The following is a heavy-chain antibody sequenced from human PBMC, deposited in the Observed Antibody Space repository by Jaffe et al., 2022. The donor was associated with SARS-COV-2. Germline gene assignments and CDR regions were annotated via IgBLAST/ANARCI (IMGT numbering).Heavy chain of an antibody. J-gene: IGHJ6*02. Sequence: QVQLQESGPGLVKPSEALSLTCTVSGGSISNYNWSWIRQPPGKGLEWIGYIYYSGSANYNPSLKSRVTISLDTSKNQFSLKLNSVTAADTAVYYCARGGGAQYYGMDVWGQGTTVTVSS. CDR2: IYYSGSA. D-gene: IGHD3-16*01. CDR3: ARGGGAQYYGMDV. CDR1: GGSISNYN. V-gene: IGHV4-59*01.